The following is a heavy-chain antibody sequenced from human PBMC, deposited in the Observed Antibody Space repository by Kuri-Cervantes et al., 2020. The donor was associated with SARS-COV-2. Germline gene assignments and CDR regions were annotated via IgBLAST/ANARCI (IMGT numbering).Heavy chain of an antibody. CDR2: ISGSGGST. J-gene: IGHJ4*02. V-gene: IGHV3-23*01. Sequence: GESLKISCAASGFTFSSYAMCWVRPAPGKGLEWVSGISGSGGSTYYADSVKGRFTISRDNSKNTLYLQMNSLRAEDTAVYYCAKGVAAADSYYFDYWGQGTLVTVSS. CDR1: GFTFSSYA. D-gene: IGHD6-13*01. CDR3: AKGVAAADSYYFDY.